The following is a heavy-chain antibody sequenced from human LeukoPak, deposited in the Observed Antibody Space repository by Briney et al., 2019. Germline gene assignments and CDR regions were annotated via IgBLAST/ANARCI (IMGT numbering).Heavy chain of an antibody. CDR2: IWYDGSNK. CDR1: GFTLSSYG. J-gene: IGHJ4*02. Sequence: TGGSLRLSCAASGFTLSSYGMHWVRQAPGKGLEWVAVIWYDGSNKEYADSVKGRFTISRDNSKNTLYLEMNSLRAEDTAVYYCARENGHFDYWGQGTLVTVSS. V-gene: IGHV3-33*01. D-gene: IGHD2-8*01. CDR3: ARENGHFDY.